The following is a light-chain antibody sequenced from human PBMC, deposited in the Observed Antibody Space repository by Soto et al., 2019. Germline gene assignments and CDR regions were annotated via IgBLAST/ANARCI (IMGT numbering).Light chain of an antibody. CDR1: ESVGSPN. CDR2: DVS. Sequence: EVVLTQSPATLSLSPGEGATLSCRASESVGSPNLAWYQQKPGQAPRLLFYDVSRRATGVPDRFSGSGSGADFTLTISRLEPEDFAVYYCQHYGSSPSTFGPGTKVDIK. V-gene: IGKV3-20*01. CDR3: QHYGSSPST. J-gene: IGKJ3*01.